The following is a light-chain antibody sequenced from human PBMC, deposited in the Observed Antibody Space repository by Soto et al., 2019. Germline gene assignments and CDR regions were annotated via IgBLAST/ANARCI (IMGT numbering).Light chain of an antibody. V-gene: IGLV7-43*01. CDR1: TGAVTSDYY. J-gene: IGLJ2*01. Sequence: QAVVTQEPSLTVSPGGTVTLTCASSTGAVTSDYYPNWFQQKPGQAPRALIYXXXNXXXXXXXXXXGSLLGGKAALTLSGXXXXXXXXXYCLLYYGGAQEVFGGGTKLTVL. CDR3: LLYYGGAQEV. CDR2: XXX.